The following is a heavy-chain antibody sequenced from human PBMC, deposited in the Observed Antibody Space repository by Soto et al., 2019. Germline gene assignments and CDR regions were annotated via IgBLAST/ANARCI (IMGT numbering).Heavy chain of an antibody. CDR2: FYDSETT. D-gene: IGHD1-26*01. CDR1: GATIRNYY. V-gene: IGHV4-59*12. Sequence: PSETLSLTCTVSGATIRNYYWSWIRQPPGKGLEWIGYFYDSETTNYNPSLKSRVTMSVDTSKNQFSLKLSSVTAADTAVYYCASGTENYYYYGMDVWGQGTTVTVSS. J-gene: IGHJ6*02. CDR3: ASGTENYYYYGMDV.